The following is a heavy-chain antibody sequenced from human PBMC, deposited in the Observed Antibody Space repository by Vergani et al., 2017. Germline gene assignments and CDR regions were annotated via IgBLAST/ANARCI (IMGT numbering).Heavy chain of an antibody. CDR3: SRAYYYDSSGYYYYCYYMDV. J-gene: IGHJ6*03. V-gene: IGHV4-59*01. CDR2: IYYSGST. D-gene: IGHD3-22*01. Sequence: QVQLQESGPGLVKPSETLSLTCTVSGGSISSYYWSWIRQPPGKGLEWIGYIYYSGSTNYNPSLKSRVTISVDTSKNQFSLKLSSVTAADTAVYYCSRAYYYDSSGYYYYCYYMDVWGKGTTVTVSS. CDR1: GGSISSYY.